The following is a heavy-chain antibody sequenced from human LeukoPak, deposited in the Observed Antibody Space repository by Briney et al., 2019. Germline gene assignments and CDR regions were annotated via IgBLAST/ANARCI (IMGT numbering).Heavy chain of an antibody. D-gene: IGHD6-19*01. CDR3: ARSSSGWWDY. CDR2: IKQDGSEK. V-gene: IGHV3-7*01. CDR1: GFTFSSYW. Sequence: PGGSLRLSCAASGFTFSSYWMIWVHQAPGKGLEWVATIKQDGSEKYYVDSVKGRFTISRDNAKNSLFLQMNSLRAEDTAVYYCARSSSGWWDYWGQGTLVTVSS. J-gene: IGHJ4*02.